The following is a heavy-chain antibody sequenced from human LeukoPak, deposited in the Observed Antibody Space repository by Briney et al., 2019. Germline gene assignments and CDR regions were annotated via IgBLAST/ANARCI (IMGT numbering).Heavy chain of an antibody. CDR1: GFTFSSYS. Sequence: PGGSLRLSCAASGFTFSSYSMNWVRQAPGKGLEWVSYISSSSSTIYYADSVKGRFTISRDNAKNSLYLQMNSLRVEDTAVYYCARTTIFGVANWFDPWGQGTLVTVSS. CDR2: ISSSSSTI. CDR3: ARTTIFGVANWFDP. J-gene: IGHJ5*02. D-gene: IGHD3-3*01. V-gene: IGHV3-48*01.